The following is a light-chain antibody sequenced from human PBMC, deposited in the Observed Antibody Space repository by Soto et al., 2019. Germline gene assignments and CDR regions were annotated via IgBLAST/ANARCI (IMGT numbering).Light chain of an antibody. CDR3: QQYNQWLYT. Sequence: EIVMTQSPATLSVSPGERATLSCRASQSVSSKLAWYQHKPGQAPRLLIYSASTRATGIPARFSGSGSGTEFTLTISSLQSEDFAVYYCQQYNQWLYTLGQGTKLEIK. V-gene: IGKV3-15*01. CDR2: SAS. J-gene: IGKJ2*01. CDR1: QSVSSK.